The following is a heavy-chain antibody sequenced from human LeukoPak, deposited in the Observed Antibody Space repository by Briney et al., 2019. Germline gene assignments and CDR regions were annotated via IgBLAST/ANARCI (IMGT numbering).Heavy chain of an antibody. D-gene: IGHD3-22*01. J-gene: IGHJ4*02. Sequence: GSLRLSCATSGFSFRSYWMHWVRQAPGKGLVWVSRVSADGSSTAYADSVRGRFTISRDNAKNTLYLQMNSLRAEDTAVYYCARDNYDSSTPYYFDYWGQGTLVTVSS. CDR3: ARDNYDSSTPYYFDY. CDR2: VSADGSST. V-gene: IGHV3-74*01. CDR1: GFSFRSYW.